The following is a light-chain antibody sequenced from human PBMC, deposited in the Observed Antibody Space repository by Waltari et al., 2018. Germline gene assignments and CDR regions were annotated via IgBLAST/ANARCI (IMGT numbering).Light chain of an antibody. CDR2: EVS. V-gene: IGLV2-14*01. CDR1: SRAVGFYNY. Sequence: QSALTQPASVSGSPGQSITISCTGTSRAVGFYNYVSWYQHYPGKAPKLIIYEVSDRPSGVSNRFSGSKSGNTASLTISGLQAEDEADYYCSSYTSSSLYVFGTGTKVTVL. J-gene: IGLJ1*01. CDR3: SSYTSSSLYV.